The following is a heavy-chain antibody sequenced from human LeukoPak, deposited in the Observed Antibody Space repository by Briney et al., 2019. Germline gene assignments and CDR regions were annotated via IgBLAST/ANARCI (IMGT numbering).Heavy chain of an antibody. J-gene: IGHJ1*01. Sequence: SXXXXCXASGGTFSSYAIXXVRQAPGQGXXWXGGIIPIFGTANYAQKFQGRVTITADESTSTAYMELSSLRSEDTAVYYCARDLFRSSSHTAAYWGQGTLVTVSS. D-gene: IGHD6-13*01. V-gene: IGHV1-69*13. CDR1: GGTFSSYA. CDR3: ARDLFRSSSHTAAY. CDR2: IIPIFGTA.